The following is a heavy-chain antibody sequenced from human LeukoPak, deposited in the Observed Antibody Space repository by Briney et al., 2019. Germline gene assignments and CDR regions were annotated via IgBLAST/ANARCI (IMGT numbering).Heavy chain of an antibody. D-gene: IGHD5-18*01. CDR3: ARFPGYSYGYDY. V-gene: IGHV1-69*01. J-gene: IGHJ4*02. CDR1: GGTFISYA. Sequence: GSSVKVSCKASGGTFISYAISWVRQAPGQGLEWMGGIIPIFGTANYAQKFQGRVTITADESTSIAYMELSSLRFEDTAVYYCARFPGYSYGYDYWGQGTLVTVSS. CDR2: IIPIFGTA.